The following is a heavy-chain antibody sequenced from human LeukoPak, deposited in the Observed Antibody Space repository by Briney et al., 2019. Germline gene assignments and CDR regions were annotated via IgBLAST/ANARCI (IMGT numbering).Heavy chain of an antibody. CDR2: IYTSGST. V-gene: IGHV4-4*07. CDR1: GGSISSYY. J-gene: IGHJ4*02. D-gene: IGHD6-13*01. CDR3: TQYSSSASLLL. Sequence: SETLSLTCTVSGGSISSYYWGWVRQPAGKGLEWIGRIYTSGSTNYHPSLKSQVTMSVDTSKNQFSLKLSSVTAADTAVYYCTQYSSSASLLLWGQGTLVTVSS.